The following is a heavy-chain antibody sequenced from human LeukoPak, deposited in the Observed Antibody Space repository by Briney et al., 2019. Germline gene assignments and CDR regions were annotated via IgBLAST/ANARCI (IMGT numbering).Heavy chain of an antibody. CDR1: GFTFSSYG. Sequence: GRSLRLSCAASGFTFSSYGMHWVRQAPGKGLEWVAVIWYDGSNKYYADSVKGRFTISRDNSKNTLYLQMNSLRAEDTAVYYCARGGTTGTTGGPGLDPWGQGTLVTVSS. J-gene: IGHJ5*02. D-gene: IGHD1-1*01. V-gene: IGHV3-33*01. CDR3: ARGGTTGTTGGPGLDP. CDR2: IWYDGSNK.